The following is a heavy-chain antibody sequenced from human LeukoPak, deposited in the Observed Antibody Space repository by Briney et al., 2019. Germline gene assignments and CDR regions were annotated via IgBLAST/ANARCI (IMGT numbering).Heavy chain of an antibody. CDR3: ARARAHLKYYYDSSGYYYFDY. V-gene: IGHV4-34*01. CDR1: GRSFSGYY. Sequence: SETLSLTCAVSGRSFSGYYWSWIRQPPGKELEWIGEINHSRSTNYNPSLKSRVTISVDTSKNQFSLKLSSVTAADTAVYYCARARAHLKYYYDSSGYYYFDYWGQGTLVTVSS. J-gene: IGHJ4*02. D-gene: IGHD3-22*01. CDR2: INHSRST.